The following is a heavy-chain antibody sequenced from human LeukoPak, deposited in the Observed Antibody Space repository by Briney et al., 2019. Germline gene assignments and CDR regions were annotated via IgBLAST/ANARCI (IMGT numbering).Heavy chain of an antibody. D-gene: IGHD3-10*01. V-gene: IGHV4-59*08. J-gene: IGHJ4*02. Sequence: SETLSLTCTVSGGSISSYYWSWIRQPPGKGLEWIGYIYYSGSTNYNPSLKSRVTISVDTSKDQFSLKLGSVTAADTAVYYCARRVSRGKYYFDYWGQGTLVTVSS. CDR3: ARRVSRGKYYFDY. CDR2: IYYSGST. CDR1: GGSISSYY.